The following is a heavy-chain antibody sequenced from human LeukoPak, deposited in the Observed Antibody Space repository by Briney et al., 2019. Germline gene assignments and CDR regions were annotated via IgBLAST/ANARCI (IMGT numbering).Heavy chain of an antibody. V-gene: IGHV3-15*01. J-gene: IGHJ4*02. Sequence: PGGSLRLSCAASGFTFSNAWMSWVRQAPGKGLEWVGRIKNKTDGGTTDYAAPVKGRFTISRDDSKNTLYLQMNSLKTEDTAVYYCTTAEYWGQGTLVTVSS. CDR1: GFTFSNAW. CDR3: TTAEY. CDR2: IKNKTDGGTT.